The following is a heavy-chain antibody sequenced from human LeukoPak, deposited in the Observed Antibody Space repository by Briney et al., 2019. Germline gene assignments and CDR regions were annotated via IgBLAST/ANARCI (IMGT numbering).Heavy chain of an antibody. CDR2: IYDSGST. CDR1: GGSIRSSGCY. Sequence: SETLSLTCTVSGGSIRSSGCYWGWIRQPPGKGLEWIGSIYDSGSTYYNPSLKSRVTISVDTSKNQFSLKLSSVTAADTAVYYCARHWYSNYYMDVWGKGTTVTVSS. J-gene: IGHJ6*03. CDR3: ARHWYSNYYMDV. D-gene: IGHD4-11*01. V-gene: IGHV4-39*01.